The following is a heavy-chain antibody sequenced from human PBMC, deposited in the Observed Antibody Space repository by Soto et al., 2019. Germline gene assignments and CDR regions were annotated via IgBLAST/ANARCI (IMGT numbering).Heavy chain of an antibody. J-gene: IGHJ6*02. D-gene: IGHD3-16*01. CDR3: TRGPPGGYGMDV. CDR1: GFTFNSYW. CDR2: IKEDGSER. Sequence: LRLSCAASGFTFNSYWMSWVRQAPGKGLEWVANIKEDGSERYYVDSVKGRFTISRDNAKNSLYLQMEGLRVEDTAVYYCTRGPPGGYGMDVWGQGTTVTVSS. V-gene: IGHV3-7*03.